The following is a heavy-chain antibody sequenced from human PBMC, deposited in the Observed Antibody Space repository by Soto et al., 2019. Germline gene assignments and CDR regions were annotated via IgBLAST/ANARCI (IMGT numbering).Heavy chain of an antibody. CDR1: GYTFTGYY. J-gene: IGHJ6*02. V-gene: IGHV1-2*04. Sequence: ASVKVSCKASGYTFTGYYMHWVRQAPGQGLEWMGWINPNSGGTNYAQKYKGWVTMTRDTSISTAYMELSRLRSDDTAVYYCARMLYYYGMDVWGQGTTVTVSS. CDR3: ARMLYYYGMDV. D-gene: IGHD2-8*01. CDR2: INPNSGGT.